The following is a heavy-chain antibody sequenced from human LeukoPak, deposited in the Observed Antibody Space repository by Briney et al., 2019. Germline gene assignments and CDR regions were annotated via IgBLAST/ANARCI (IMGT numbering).Heavy chain of an antibody. CDR3: ARDKVGGATGLGFDY. D-gene: IGHD3-16*01. CDR2: ISAYNGNT. Sequence: ASVKVSCKASGYTFTSYGISWVRQAPGQGLEWMGWISAYNGNTNYAQKLQGRVTMTTDTPTSTAYMELRSLRSDDTAVYYCARDKVGGATGLGFDYWGQGTLVTVSS. CDR1: GYTFTSYG. V-gene: IGHV1-18*01. J-gene: IGHJ4*02.